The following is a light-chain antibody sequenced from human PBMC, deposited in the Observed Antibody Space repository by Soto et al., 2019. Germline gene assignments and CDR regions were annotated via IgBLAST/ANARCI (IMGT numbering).Light chain of an antibody. CDR2: GVS. CDR3: QQYGTSPGMYT. V-gene: IGKV3-20*01. Sequence: EIVLTQSPGTLSLSPGERATLSCRASQSVSNSYLAWYQQKPGQAPRLLIFGVSRRATGMPDRFSGSGSGTDFTLTISRLEPEDFAVYYCQQYGTSPGMYTFGQGTKLEIK. CDR1: QSVSNSY. J-gene: IGKJ2*01.